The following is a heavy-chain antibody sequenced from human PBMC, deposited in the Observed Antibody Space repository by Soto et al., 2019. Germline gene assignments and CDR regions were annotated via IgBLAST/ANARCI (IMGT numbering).Heavy chain of an antibody. J-gene: IGHJ4*02. CDR2: ISSNGGST. CDR1: GITFSSYA. V-gene: IGHV3-64D*06. Sequence: EGTLSLSCSASGITFSSYAMHWVRQAQRKGLEYVSAISSNGGSTYYADSVKGSFTISRDNSKNTLYLQMSSLRAEDTAVYYCVNEKDSSSYPSLFDYWGQGTLVTVSS. CDR3: VNEKDSSSYPSLFDY. D-gene: IGHD6-13*01.